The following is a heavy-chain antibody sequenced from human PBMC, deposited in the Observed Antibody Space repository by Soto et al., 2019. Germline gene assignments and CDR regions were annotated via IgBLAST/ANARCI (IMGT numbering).Heavy chain of an antibody. D-gene: IGHD6-6*01. J-gene: IGHJ5*02. Sequence: PGGSLRLSCAASGFTFSSYSMNWVRQAPGKGLEWVSSISSRSSHIYYADSVKGRFTISRDNAKNSLYLQMNSLRAEDTAVYYCARIEYSSSLNWLDPWGQGTLVTVSS. CDR2: ISSRSSHI. CDR1: GFTFSSYS. V-gene: IGHV3-21*01. CDR3: ARIEYSSSLNWLDP.